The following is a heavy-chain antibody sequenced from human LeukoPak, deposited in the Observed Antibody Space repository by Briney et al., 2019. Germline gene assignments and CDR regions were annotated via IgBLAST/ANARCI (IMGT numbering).Heavy chain of an antibody. J-gene: IGHJ3*02. CDR1: GYTFTGYY. CDR3: ARGPAYYLDSRGAFDS. CDR2: INPNSGGT. D-gene: IGHD3-22*01. V-gene: IGHV1-2*02. Sequence: ASVKVSCKASGYTFTGYYMHWVRQAPGPGLEWMGWINPNSGGTNYAQKFQGRVTMTRDTSISTAYMELSRLRSDDTAVYYCARGPAYYLDSRGAFDSWGQGTMVTVSS.